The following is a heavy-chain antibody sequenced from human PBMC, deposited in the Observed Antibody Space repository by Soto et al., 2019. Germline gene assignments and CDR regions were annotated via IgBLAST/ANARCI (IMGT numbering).Heavy chain of an antibody. CDR3: ARAFDDSSGYYGGLGY. Sequence: LXLTCTVSRGSISSGYYYWSWIRQPPGKGLEWIGYIYYSGSTYYNPSLKNRITISVDTSKNQLSLKLSSVTAADTAVYYCARAFDDSSGYYGGLGYWGQGTLVTVSS. CDR2: IYYSGST. CDR1: RGSISSGYYY. D-gene: IGHD3-22*01. J-gene: IGHJ4*02. V-gene: IGHV4-30-4*01.